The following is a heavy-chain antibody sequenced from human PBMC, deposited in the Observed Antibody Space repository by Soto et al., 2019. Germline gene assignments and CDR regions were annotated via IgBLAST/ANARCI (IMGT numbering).Heavy chain of an antibody. D-gene: IGHD5-12*01. Sequence: SETLSLTCAVYGGSFSGYYWSWIRQPPGKGLEWIGEINHSGSTNYNPSLKSRVTISVDTSKNQFSLMLSSVTAADTAVYYCARSSGYGIPWGQGSLVTVSS. CDR1: GGSFSGYY. CDR2: INHSGST. CDR3: ARSSGYGIP. V-gene: IGHV4-34*01. J-gene: IGHJ5*02.